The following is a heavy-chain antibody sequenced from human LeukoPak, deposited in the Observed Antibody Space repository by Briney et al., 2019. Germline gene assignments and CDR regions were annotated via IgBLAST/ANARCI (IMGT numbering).Heavy chain of an antibody. D-gene: IGHD6-6*01. Sequence: PGRSLRLSCAASGFTFSSYGMHWVRQAPGKGLEWVAVISYDGSNKYYADSVKGRFTISRDNSKNTLYLQMDSLTAEDTALYYCAKDRGIATRPVFDQWGQGTLVTVSS. J-gene: IGHJ4*02. CDR2: ISYDGSNK. CDR3: AKDRGIATRPVFDQ. CDR1: GFTFSSYG. V-gene: IGHV3-30*18.